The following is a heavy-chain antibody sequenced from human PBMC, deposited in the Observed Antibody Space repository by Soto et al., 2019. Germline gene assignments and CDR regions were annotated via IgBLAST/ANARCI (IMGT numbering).Heavy chain of an antibody. CDR2: ISAYNGNT. Sequence: ASVKVSCKASGYTFTSYGISWVRQAPGQGLEWMGWISAYNGNTNYAQKLQGRVTMTTDTSTSTAYMELRSLRSDDTAVYYCARQRGYSGYDLTRETPGYYYYYMDVWGKGTTVTVSS. V-gene: IGHV1-18*01. CDR3: ARQRGYSGYDLTRETPGYYYYYMDV. D-gene: IGHD5-12*01. J-gene: IGHJ6*03. CDR1: GYTFTSYG.